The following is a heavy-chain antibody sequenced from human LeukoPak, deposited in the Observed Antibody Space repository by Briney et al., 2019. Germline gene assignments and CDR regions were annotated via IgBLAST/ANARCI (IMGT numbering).Heavy chain of an antibody. CDR2: ISGSGGST. Sequence: GGSLRLSCAASGFTFSSYAMSWVRQAPGKGLEWVSAISGSGGSTYYADSVKGRFTISRDNSKNTLYLQMNSLRAEDTAVYYCAKRGYYDSSGQTLDYWGQGTLVTVSS. J-gene: IGHJ4*02. D-gene: IGHD3-22*01. CDR1: GFTFSSYA. V-gene: IGHV3-23*01. CDR3: AKRGYYDSSGQTLDY.